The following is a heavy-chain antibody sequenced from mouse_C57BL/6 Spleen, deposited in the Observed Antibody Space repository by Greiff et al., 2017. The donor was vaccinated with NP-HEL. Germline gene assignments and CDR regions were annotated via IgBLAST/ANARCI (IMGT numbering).Heavy chain of an antibody. CDR2: INPSSGYT. J-gene: IGHJ1*03. CDR3: ARNGNYEYFDV. CDR1: GYTFTSYT. D-gene: IGHD2-1*01. Sequence: QVQLQQSGAELARPSASVKMSCKASGYTFTSYTMHWVKQRPGQGLEWIGYINPSSGYTKYNQKFKDKATLTADKSSSTAYMQLSSLTSEDSAVYYCARNGNYEYFDVWGTGTTVTVSS. V-gene: IGHV1-4*01.